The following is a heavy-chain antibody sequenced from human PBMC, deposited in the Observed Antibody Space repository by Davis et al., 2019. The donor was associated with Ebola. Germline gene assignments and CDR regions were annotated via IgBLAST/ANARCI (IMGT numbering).Heavy chain of an antibody. J-gene: IGHJ6*02. V-gene: IGHV3-23*01. CDR3: AKAAYGDYSPYYYYGMDV. Sequence: GESLKISCAASGFTFSSYAMSWVRQAPGKGLEWVSAISGSGGSTYYADSVKGRFTISRDNSKNTLYLQMNSLRAEDTAVYYCAKAAYGDYSPYYYYGMDVWGQGTTVTVSS. D-gene: IGHD4-17*01. CDR1: GFTFSSYA. CDR2: ISGSGGST.